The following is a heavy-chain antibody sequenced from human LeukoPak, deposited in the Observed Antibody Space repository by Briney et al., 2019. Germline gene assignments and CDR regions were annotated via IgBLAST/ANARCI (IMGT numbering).Heavy chain of an antibody. CDR2: IWYDGSQE. CDR3: AKRPGRGIYFDY. J-gene: IGHJ4*02. Sequence: GGPLRLSCAASGFTFSNHGMHWVRQAPGKGLEWVANIWYDGSQEYYADTVKGRFTISRDISKNTLYLQMNSLRAEDTAVYYCAKRPGRGIYFDYWGQGTLVTVSS. V-gene: IGHV3-33*06. D-gene: IGHD3-10*01. CDR1: GFTFSNHG.